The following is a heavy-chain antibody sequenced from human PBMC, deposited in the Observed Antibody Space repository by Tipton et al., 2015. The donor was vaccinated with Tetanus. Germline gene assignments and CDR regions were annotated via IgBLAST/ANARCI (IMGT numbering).Heavy chain of an antibody. D-gene: IGHD5-18*01. CDR1: GMTLSYFA. J-gene: IGHJ4*02. CDR2: ISGSGDRI. V-gene: IGHV3-23*01. Sequence: SLRLSCAASGMTLSYFAMSWVRQAPGKGLEWVSGISGSGDRIFYADSVKGRFTSSRDNSKNIHYLEMSSLRAEDTAVYYCARWLEGSIAELDYWGQGTLAAVSS. CDR3: ARWLEGSIAELDY.